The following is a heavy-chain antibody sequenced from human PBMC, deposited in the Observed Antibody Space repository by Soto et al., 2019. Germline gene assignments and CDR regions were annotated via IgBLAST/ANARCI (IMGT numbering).Heavy chain of an antibody. D-gene: IGHD3-3*01. V-gene: IGHV1-46*01. CDR1: GYTFTSYY. Sequence: ASVKVSCKASGYTFTSYYMHWVRQAPGQGLEWMGIINPSGGSTSYAQKFQGRVTMTRDTSTSTVYMELSSLRSDDTAVYYCAREGTIFGVGTHAFDIWGQGTMVTVSS. J-gene: IGHJ3*02. CDR2: INPSGGST. CDR3: AREGTIFGVGTHAFDI.